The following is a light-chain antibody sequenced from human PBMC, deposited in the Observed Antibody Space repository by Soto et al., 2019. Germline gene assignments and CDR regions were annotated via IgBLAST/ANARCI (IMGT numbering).Light chain of an antibody. J-gene: IGKJ4*01. CDR3: QHYDHLPPLS. Sequence: DIQMTQSPSSLSASVGDRVTITCQASQDIKNYLNWYQQKPGKAPTLLIYDASNLKTGVPSRFSGSGAGTNFTFTISSLQPEDIATYYCQHYDHLPPLSFGGGTKVEIK. CDR1: QDIKNY. CDR2: DAS. V-gene: IGKV1-33*01.